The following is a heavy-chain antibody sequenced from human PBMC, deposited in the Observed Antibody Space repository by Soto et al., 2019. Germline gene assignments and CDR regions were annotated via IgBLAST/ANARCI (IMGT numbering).Heavy chain of an antibody. D-gene: IGHD2-15*01. Sequence: GGSLRLSCAASGFTFSNFAMYWVRQAPGKGLEWVTVISYDGSHKYYADSVKGRFTISRDNSKNTLYLQMNNLRAEDSAVYFCARDYSYQRAMDVWGQGTTVTVSS. CDR1: GFTFSNFA. CDR2: ISYDGSHK. V-gene: IGHV3-30-3*01. J-gene: IGHJ6*02. CDR3: ARDYSYQRAMDV.